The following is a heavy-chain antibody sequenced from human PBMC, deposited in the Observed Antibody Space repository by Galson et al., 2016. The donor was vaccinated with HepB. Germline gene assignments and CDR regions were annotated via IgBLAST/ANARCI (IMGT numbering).Heavy chain of an antibody. V-gene: IGHV3-23*01. CDR2: ITSGGTT. Sequence: SLRLSCAASGFSSSGYAMSWVRQAPGKGLEWVSGITSGGTTYYADSVKGRFTISRDNSKNILYLQMKSLRDEDTAVYYCAKRPYSYGWHYGMDVWGQGTTVTVSS. CDR1: GFSSSGYA. J-gene: IGHJ6*02. CDR3: AKRPYSYGWHYGMDV. D-gene: IGHD5-18*01.